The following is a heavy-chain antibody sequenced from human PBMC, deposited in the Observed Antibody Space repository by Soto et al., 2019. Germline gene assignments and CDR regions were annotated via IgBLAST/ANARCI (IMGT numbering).Heavy chain of an antibody. CDR2: IAIYSDTT. J-gene: IGHJ3*02. Sequence: PGGSLRLSCAASGFTSSHYAMTWVRQAPGKGLEWVSTIAIYSDTTYYADSVRGRFTISRDNSKNTLNLQMTSLRAEDTAIYYCARRGGSGWGAFDIWGQGTKVTVSS. D-gene: IGHD6-19*01. CDR3: ARRGGSGWGAFDI. V-gene: IGHV3-23*01. CDR1: GFTSSHYA.